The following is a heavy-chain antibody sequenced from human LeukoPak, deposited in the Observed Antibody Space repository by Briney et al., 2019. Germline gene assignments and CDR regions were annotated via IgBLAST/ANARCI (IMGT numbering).Heavy chain of an antibody. D-gene: IGHD4-17*01. CDR3: ARDEHDYGDYGYYYYYGMDV. V-gene: IGHV3-21*01. J-gene: IGHJ6*02. CDR2: ISSSSSYI. CDR1: GFTFSSYS. Sequence: GGSLRLSCAASGFTFSSYSMNWVRQAPGKGLEWVSSISSSSSYIYYADSVKGRFTISRDNAKNSLYLQTNSLRAEDTAVYYCARDEHDYGDYGYYYYYGMDVWGQGTTVTVSS.